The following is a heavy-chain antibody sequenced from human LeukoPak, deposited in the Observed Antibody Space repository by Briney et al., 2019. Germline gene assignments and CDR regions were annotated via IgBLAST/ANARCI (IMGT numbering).Heavy chain of an antibody. CDR3: AKDPRYCSSTSCYYGGYFDY. Sequence: GXXLRLSCAASGFTFSSYAMSWVRQAPGKGLEWVSAISGSGGSTYYADSVKGRFTISRDNSKNTLYLQMNSLRAEDTAVYYCAKDPRYCSSTSCYYGGYFDYWGQGTLVTVSS. CDR2: ISGSGGST. CDR1: GFTFSSYA. J-gene: IGHJ4*02. V-gene: IGHV3-23*01. D-gene: IGHD2-2*01.